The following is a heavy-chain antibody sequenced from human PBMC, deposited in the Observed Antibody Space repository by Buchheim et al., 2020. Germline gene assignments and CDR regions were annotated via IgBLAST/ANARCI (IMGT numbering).Heavy chain of an antibody. J-gene: IGHJ4*02. D-gene: IGHD3-10*01. Sequence: EAQLVESGGGLAQPGGSLRLSCAASGFTFSSDWMHWVRQAPGKGLVWVSRINSDGSSTSYADSVKGRVTIFRDNDGKTMYLQMHSLRAEDTAVYYCARGSYYFVDWGQGTL. V-gene: IGHV3-74*01. CDR1: GFTFSSDW. CDR2: INSDGSST. CDR3: ARGSYYFVD.